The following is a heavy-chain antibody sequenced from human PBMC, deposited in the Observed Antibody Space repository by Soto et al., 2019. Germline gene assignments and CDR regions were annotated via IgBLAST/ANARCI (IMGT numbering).Heavy chain of an antibody. J-gene: IGHJ3*02. Sequence: QVQLVESGGGVVQPGRSLRLSCAASGFTFSSYGMHWVGQAPGKGLEWVAVIWYDGSNKYYADSVKGRFTISRDNSKNTLYLHMNSLRAEDTAVYYCARGGKNYDFWSGYRNDAFDIWGQGTMVTVSS. V-gene: IGHV3-33*01. D-gene: IGHD3-3*01. CDR3: ARGGKNYDFWSGYRNDAFDI. CDR2: IWYDGSNK. CDR1: GFTFSSYG.